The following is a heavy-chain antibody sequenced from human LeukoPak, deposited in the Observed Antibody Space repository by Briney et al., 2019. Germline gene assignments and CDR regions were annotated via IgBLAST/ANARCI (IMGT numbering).Heavy chain of an antibody. CDR2: MNPNSGNT. Sequence: ASVKVSCKASGYTFTGYYMHWVRQATGQGLEWMGWMNPNSGNTGYAQKFQGRVTMTRNTSISTAYMELSSLRPEDTAVYYCARGPYYGDYVADYWGQGTLVTVSS. CDR3: ARGPYYGDYVADY. J-gene: IGHJ4*02. D-gene: IGHD4-17*01. CDR1: GYTFTGYY. V-gene: IGHV1-8*02.